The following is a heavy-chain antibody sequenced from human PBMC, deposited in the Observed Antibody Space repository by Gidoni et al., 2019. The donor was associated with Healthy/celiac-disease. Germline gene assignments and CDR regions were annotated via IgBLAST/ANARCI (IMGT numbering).Heavy chain of an antibody. CDR3: ARGGSNDPYYYGMDV. CDR1: GFTFRSYW. D-gene: IGHD1-1*01. Sequence: EVQLVESGGGLVQPGGSLRLSCAASGFTFRSYWMHWVRQAPGKGLVWVSRINSDGSRTSYADSVKGRFTISRDNAKNTLYLQMNRLRAEDTAVYYCARGGSNDPYYYGMDVWGQGTTVTVSS. V-gene: IGHV3-74*01. J-gene: IGHJ6*02. CDR2: INSDGSRT.